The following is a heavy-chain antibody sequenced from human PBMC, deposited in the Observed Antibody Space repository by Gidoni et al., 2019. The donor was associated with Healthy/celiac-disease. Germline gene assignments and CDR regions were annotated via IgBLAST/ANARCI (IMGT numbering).Heavy chain of an antibody. CDR2: TYYRSKWYN. D-gene: IGHD2-21*01. CDR1: GDSGSSNRAA. Sequence: QVQLQQSGPGLVKPSQTLSLTCAISGDSGSSNRAAWNWTRQSPSRGLEWLGRTYYRSKWYNDYAVSVKSRITINPDTSKNQFSLQLNSVTPEDTAVYYCARETFPVIRGLGRWYNWFDPWGQGTLVTVSS. CDR3: ARETFPVIRGLGRWYNWFDP. V-gene: IGHV6-1*01. J-gene: IGHJ5*02.